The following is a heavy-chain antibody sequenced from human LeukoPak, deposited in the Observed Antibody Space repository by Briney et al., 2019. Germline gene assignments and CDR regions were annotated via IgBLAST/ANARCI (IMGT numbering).Heavy chain of an antibody. CDR3: ARGLPFSGWGSRGDY. D-gene: IGHD6-19*01. CDR1: GYTFTSYD. Sequence: ASVKVSCKASGYTFTSYDINWVRQATGQGLEWMGWMNPNSGNTGYAQKFQGRVAMTRNTSISTAYMELSSLRSEDTAVYYCARGLPFSGWGSRGDYWGQGTLVTVSS. J-gene: IGHJ4*02. CDR2: MNPNSGNT. V-gene: IGHV1-8*01.